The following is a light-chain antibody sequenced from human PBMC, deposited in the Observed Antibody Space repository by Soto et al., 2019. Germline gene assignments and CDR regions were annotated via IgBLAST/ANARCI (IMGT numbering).Light chain of an antibody. CDR2: EAS. J-gene: IGKJ1*01. V-gene: IGKV1-39*01. Sequence: DIQMTQSPSSLSASVGDRVTITCGASQNVRSYLNWYQQSPGKAPKLLIYEASSLHSGFPSRFSGDGYGTHFTLTITNLQPEDFGSYFCHQSFSVPRTFGQGTKVDIK. CDR1: QNVRSY. CDR3: HQSFSVPRT.